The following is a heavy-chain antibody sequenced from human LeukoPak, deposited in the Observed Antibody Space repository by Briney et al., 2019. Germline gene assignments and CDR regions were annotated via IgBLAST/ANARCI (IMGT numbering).Heavy chain of an antibody. CDR3: AKDLGRKPLAGRGGYFFDY. CDR1: GFSFDDYA. D-gene: IGHD6-19*01. V-gene: IGHV3-9*01. Sequence: GGSLRLSCAASGFSFDDYAMHWVRQAPGKGLEWVSGISWNSGTIGYADSVKGRFTISRDNAQNSLYLQMNSLRPEDTAFFYCAKDLGRKPLAGRGGYFFDYWGQGTLVTVSS. CDR2: ISWNSGTI. J-gene: IGHJ4*02.